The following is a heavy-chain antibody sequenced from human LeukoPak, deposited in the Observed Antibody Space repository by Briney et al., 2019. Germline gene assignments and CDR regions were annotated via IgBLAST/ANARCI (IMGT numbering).Heavy chain of an antibody. Sequence: ASVKVSCKASGYTFTSYGISWVRQAPGQGLEWMGWISAYNGNTNYAQKLQGRVTMTRDTSISTAYMELSRLRSDDTAVYYCAREPLTEAFDIWGLGTMVTVSS. V-gene: IGHV1-18*01. CDR3: AREPLTEAFDI. CDR2: ISAYNGNT. J-gene: IGHJ3*02. D-gene: IGHD4/OR15-4a*01. CDR1: GYTFTSYG.